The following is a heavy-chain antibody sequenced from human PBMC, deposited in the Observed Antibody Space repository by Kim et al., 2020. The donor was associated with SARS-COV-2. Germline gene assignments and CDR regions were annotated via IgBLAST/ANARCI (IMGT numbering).Heavy chain of an antibody. D-gene: IGHD3-3*01. Sequence: SETLSLTCTVSGGSISSGDYYWSWIRQPPGKGLEWIGYIYYSGSTYDNPSLKSRVTISVDTSKNQFSLKLSSVTAADTAVYYCARGYYDFWSATTPRWFDPCGAGTLVTVS. CDR3: ARGYYDFWSATTPRWFDP. CDR2: IYYSGST. V-gene: IGHV4-30-4*01. CDR1: GGSISSGDYY. J-gene: IGHJ5*02.